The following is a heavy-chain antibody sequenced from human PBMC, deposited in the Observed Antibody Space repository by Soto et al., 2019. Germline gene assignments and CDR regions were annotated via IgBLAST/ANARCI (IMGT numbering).Heavy chain of an antibody. Sequence: EVQLLESGGSLVQPGGSLRLSCAASGFTFSTYGMSWVRQAPGKGLEWVSSISAGGDNTYYADSVRGRFTISSDKSKNTVHLQMNSLRAEDTAVYYCAKLSGAGTTEYWGQGTLFTVSS. D-gene: IGHD1-7*01. CDR2: ISAGGDNT. J-gene: IGHJ4*02. V-gene: IGHV3-23*01. CDR3: AKLSGAGTTEY. CDR1: GFTFSTYG.